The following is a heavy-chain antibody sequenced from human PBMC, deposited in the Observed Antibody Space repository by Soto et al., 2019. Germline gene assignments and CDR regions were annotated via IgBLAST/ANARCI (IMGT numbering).Heavy chain of an antibody. CDR3: ARGRGYYDSSGYHKPGGFDY. D-gene: IGHD3-22*01. J-gene: IGHJ4*02. Sequence: QVQLQESGPGLVKPSQTLSLTCTVSGGSISSGGYYWSWIRQHPGKGLEWIGYIYYSGSTYYNPSLKSRVPISVDTSKNQLSLKLSSVTAADTAVYYCARGRGYYDSSGYHKPGGFDYWGQGTLVTVSS. V-gene: IGHV4-31*03. CDR2: IYYSGST. CDR1: GGSISSGGYY.